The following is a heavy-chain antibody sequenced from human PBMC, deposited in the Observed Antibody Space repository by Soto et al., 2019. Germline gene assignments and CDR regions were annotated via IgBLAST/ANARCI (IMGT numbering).Heavy chain of an antibody. V-gene: IGHV3-49*03. J-gene: IGHJ6*02. CDR2: IRSKAYGGTT. CDR3: TRASYGSGSYYIIDYYYGMDV. Sequence: SLRLSCTAYGFTFGDYAMSWFRQAPGKGLGWVGFIRSKAYGGTTEYAASVKGRLTISRDDSKSIAYLQMNSLKTEDTAVYYCTRASYGSGSYYIIDYYYGMDVWGQGTTVTVSS. D-gene: IGHD3-10*01. CDR1: GFTFGDYA.